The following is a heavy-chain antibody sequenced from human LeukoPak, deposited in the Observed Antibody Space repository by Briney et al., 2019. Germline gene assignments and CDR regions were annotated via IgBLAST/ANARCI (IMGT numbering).Heavy chain of an antibody. V-gene: IGHV4-38-2*02. CDR1: GYSISSGYY. CDR2: IYHSGST. Sequence: SETLSLTCTVSGYSISSGYYWGWIRQPPGKGLEWIGSIYHSGSTYYNPSLKSRVTISVDTSKNQFSLKLSSVTAADTAVYYCARVQRPVQRQGWFDPWGQGTLVTVSS. J-gene: IGHJ5*02. D-gene: IGHD6-25*01. CDR3: ARVQRPVQRQGWFDP.